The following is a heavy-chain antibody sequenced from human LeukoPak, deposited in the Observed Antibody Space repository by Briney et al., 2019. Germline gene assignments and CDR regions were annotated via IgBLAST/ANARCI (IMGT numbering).Heavy chain of an antibody. J-gene: IGHJ3*02. V-gene: IGHV4-59*12. CDR3: AREADI. Sequence: PSETLSLTCTVSGASISSYYWSWIRQPPGKGLEWIGYIYHSGSTYYNPSLKSRVTISVDRSKNQFSLKLSSVTAADTAVYYCAREADIWGQGTMVTVSS. CDR1: GASISSYY. CDR2: IYHSGST.